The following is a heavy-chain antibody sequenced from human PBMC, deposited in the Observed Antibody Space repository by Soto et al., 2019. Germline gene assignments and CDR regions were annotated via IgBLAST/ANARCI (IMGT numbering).Heavy chain of an antibody. V-gene: IGHV3-33*03. Sequence: QVHLVESGGGVVQPGRSLRLSCAASGFTFSSYGMLWVRQAPGKGLGGVAVIWYNGSKKYYGESVKGRFTIFRDNSENTLYLEMSSLRAEDTAVYYCARQLAVPYAAYAMDVWGQGTTVTVSS. CDR1: GFTFSSYG. J-gene: IGHJ6*02. CDR3: ARQLAVPYAAYAMDV. CDR2: IWYNGSKK. D-gene: IGHD2-15*01.